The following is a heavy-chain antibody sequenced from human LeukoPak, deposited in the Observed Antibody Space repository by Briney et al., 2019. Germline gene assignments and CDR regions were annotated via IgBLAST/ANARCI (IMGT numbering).Heavy chain of an antibody. J-gene: IGHJ4*02. CDR1: GFTFSDYY. CDR2: ISSSGSTI. D-gene: IGHD2-2*02. CDR3: AKTDCTSSSCYTIDY. Sequence: GGSLRLSCAASGFTFSDYYMSWLRQAPGMGLEWVSYISSSGSTIYYADSVKGRFTISRDNAKNSLYLQMNSLRAEDTAVYYCAKTDCTSSSCYTIDYWGQGTLVTVSS. V-gene: IGHV3-11*04.